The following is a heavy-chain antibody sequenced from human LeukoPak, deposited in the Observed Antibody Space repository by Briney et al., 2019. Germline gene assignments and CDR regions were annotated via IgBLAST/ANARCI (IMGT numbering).Heavy chain of an antibody. Sequence: GGSLRLSCAASGFTFSSYGMHWVRQAPGKGLEWVAFIRYDGSNKYYADSVKGRFTISRDNSKNTLYLQMNSLRAEDTAVYYCAKQETIVVVPAAFYVWGKGTTVTVSS. J-gene: IGHJ6*04. CDR2: IRYDGSNK. V-gene: IGHV3-30*02. CDR1: GFTFSSYG. D-gene: IGHD2-2*01. CDR3: AKQETIVVVPAAFYV.